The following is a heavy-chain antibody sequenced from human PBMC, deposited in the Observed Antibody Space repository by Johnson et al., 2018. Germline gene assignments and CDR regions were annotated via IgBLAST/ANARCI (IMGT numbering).Heavy chain of an antibody. CDR3: ATIHAVDMVTTDYGADDGFDI. CDR1: GFTFSNFG. Sequence: VQLVQSGGGLVQPGGSLRLSCAASGFTFSNFGMTWVRQVPGKGLEWVSTISGRGSSTYYAASVQGRFTISRDNSKNTLFLQMNSLRAEDTAVYYCATIHAVDMVTTDYGADDGFDIWGQGTMVTVSS. D-gene: IGHD5-12*01. J-gene: IGHJ3*02. CDR2: ISGRGSST. V-gene: IGHV3-23*04.